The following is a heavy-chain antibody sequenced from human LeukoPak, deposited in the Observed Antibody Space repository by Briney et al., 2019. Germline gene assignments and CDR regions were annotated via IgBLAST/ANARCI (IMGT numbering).Heavy chain of an antibody. CDR1: GFTFSSFG. Sequence: GGSLRLSCAGSGFTFSSFGMHWVRQATGQGLEWVSEISGSGGSTYYADSVKGRFTISRDNSKNTLYLQMNSLTVEDTAVYYCAKDLSSGWPSSAFDIWGQGTMVTVSS. CDR2: ISGSGGST. CDR3: AKDLSSGWPSSAFDI. V-gene: IGHV3-23*01. J-gene: IGHJ3*02. D-gene: IGHD6-19*01.